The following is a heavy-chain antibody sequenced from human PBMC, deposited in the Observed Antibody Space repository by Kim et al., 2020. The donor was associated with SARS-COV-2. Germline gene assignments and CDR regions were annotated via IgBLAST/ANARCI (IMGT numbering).Heavy chain of an antibody. V-gene: IGHV4-34*01. D-gene: IGHD1-26*01. CDR1: GGSVSNNY. CDR2: INRSGGT. Sequence: SETLSLTCGFYGGSVSNNYWSWIRQLPGMGLEWIGEINRSGGTDYNPSLESRVTISIDASKNPISLKLTSVTAADTAVYYCARLHGAIIVWGQGTLVTV. CDR3: ARLHGAIIV. J-gene: IGHJ4*02.